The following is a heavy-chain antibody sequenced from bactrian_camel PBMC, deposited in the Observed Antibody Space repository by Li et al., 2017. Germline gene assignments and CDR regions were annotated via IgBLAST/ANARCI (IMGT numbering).Heavy chain of an antibody. J-gene: IGHJ6*01. V-gene: IGHV3S53*01. Sequence: HVQLVESGGGSVQAGGSLRLSCVSSGYGSRENYMGWFRQPPGKEREGVAAFDSDFTTAYADSVKGRFTITQDNAKNTLYLQMISLKPEDSAMYYCAADVRWDCYSGSWLSQRHSPDFGYWGQGTQVTVS. CDR3: AADVRWDCYSGSWLSQRHSPDFGY. CDR2: FDSDFTT. D-gene: IGHD3*01. CDR1: GYGSRENY.